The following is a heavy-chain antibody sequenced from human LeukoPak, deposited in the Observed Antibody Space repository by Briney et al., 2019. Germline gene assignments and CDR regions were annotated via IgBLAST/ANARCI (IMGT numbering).Heavy chain of an antibody. V-gene: IGHV3-48*03. CDR1: GFPFRDYE. J-gene: IGHJ4*02. CDR3: ARSTVTNYFDY. D-gene: IGHD4-17*01. CDR2: ISASGSTI. Sequence: GGSLRLSCAASGFPFRDYEMNWVRQAPRKGLEWISYISASGSTIKYVDPVKGRFTISRDNAKNSLYLQMNSLRAEDTAVYYCARSTVTNYFDYWGQGTLVTVSS.